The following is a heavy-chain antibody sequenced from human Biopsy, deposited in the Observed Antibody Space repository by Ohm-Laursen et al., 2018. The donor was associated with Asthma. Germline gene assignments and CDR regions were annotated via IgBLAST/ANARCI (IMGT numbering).Heavy chain of an antibody. CDR1: GVSISSDY. D-gene: IGHD2-21*02. V-gene: IGHV4-59*01. CDR3: ARGISRVTGLFDHFDS. CDR2: IYYSGST. J-gene: IGHJ4*02. Sequence: GTLSLTCTVSGVSISSDYWSWIRQPPGKGLEWIGHIYYSGSTNYQPSLKSRVAISVDTSKNQFSLKLRSVTAADAAVYYCARGISRVTGLFDHFDSWGQGTLVTVSS.